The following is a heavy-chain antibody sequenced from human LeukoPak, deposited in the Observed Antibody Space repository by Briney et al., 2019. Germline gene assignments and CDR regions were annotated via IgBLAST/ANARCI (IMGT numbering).Heavy chain of an antibody. CDR1: GFAFSIYW. CDR3: ARSDSIGSVDY. Sequence: PGGSLRLSCAASGFAFSIYWMSWVRQAPGKGLEWVANINHHGSDKWYVDSVKGRFTIARDNTDNSLSLQMNSLRFEDTAVYYCARSDSIGSVDYRGQGTLITVSS. D-gene: IGHD2-21*01. CDR2: INHHGSDK. V-gene: IGHV3-7*01. J-gene: IGHJ4*02.